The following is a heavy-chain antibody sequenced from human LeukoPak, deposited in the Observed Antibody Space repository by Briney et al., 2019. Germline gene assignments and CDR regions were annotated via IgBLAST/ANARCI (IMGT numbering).Heavy chain of an antibody. D-gene: IGHD3-16*01. CDR2: ISWNSGSI. V-gene: IGHV3-9*01. Sequence: QTGGSLRLSCAASGFTFDDYAMHWVRQAPGKGLEWVSGISWNSGSIGYADSVKGRFTISRDNAKNSLYLQMNSLRAEDTALYYCAIKTGGYYFWGQGTLVTVSS. CDR3: AIKTGGYYF. J-gene: IGHJ4*02. CDR1: GFTFDDYA.